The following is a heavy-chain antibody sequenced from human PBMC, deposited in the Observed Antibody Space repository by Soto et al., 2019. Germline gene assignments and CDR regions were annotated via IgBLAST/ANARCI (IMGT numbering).Heavy chain of an antibody. CDR2: ISGSGSTI. CDR1: GFTFSSYA. V-gene: IGHV3-23*01. J-gene: IGHJ4*02. Sequence: EVQLLESGGGLVQPGGSLRLSCAASGFTFSSYAMSWVRQAPGKGLEWVSAISGSGSTIYYADSVKGRFTISRDNAKNSLYLQMNSLRAEDTAVYYCARELESIAARQGYWGQGTLVTVSS. D-gene: IGHD6-6*01. CDR3: ARELESIAARQGY.